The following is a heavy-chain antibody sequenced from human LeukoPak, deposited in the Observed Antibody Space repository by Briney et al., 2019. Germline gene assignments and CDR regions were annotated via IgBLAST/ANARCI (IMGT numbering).Heavy chain of an antibody. CDR2: ISSSSSYI. V-gene: IGHV3-21*04. Sequence: GGSLRLSCAASGFTFSSYSMNWVRQAPGKGLEWVSSISSSSSYIYYADSVKGRFTISRDNAKNSLYLQMNSLRAEDTAVYYCARVLTGYSSGWYYFDYWGQGTLVTVSS. J-gene: IGHJ4*02. D-gene: IGHD6-19*01. CDR3: ARVLTGYSSGWYYFDY. CDR1: GFTFSSYS.